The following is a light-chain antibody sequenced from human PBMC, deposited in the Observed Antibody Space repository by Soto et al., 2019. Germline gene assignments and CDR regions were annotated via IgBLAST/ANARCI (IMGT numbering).Light chain of an antibody. Sequence: VRAQSPATLSVSTGERATLSCRASQSVSSNLAWYQQKPGQAPRLLIYGASTRATGIPARFSGSGSGTEFTLTISSLQPEDFAVYYCQQYNNWPPITFGQGTRLEIK. CDR1: QSVSSN. J-gene: IGKJ5*01. CDR3: QQYNNWPPIT. V-gene: IGKV3-15*01. CDR2: GAS.